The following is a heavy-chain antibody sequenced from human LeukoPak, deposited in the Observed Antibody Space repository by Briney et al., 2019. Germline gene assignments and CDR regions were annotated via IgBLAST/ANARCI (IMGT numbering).Heavy chain of an antibody. D-gene: IGHD6-19*01. CDR1: GFTFSSYE. Sequence: GGSLRLSCTASGFTFSSYEMNWVRQAPGKGLEWLSYISDGDSTIYYADSVKGRFSISRDNARKSLYLQMNSLRVEDTAVYYCAGDGGWGLYFDYWGQGTVVTVSS. J-gene: IGHJ4*02. CDR2: ISDGDSTI. CDR3: AGDGGWGLYFDY. V-gene: IGHV3-48*03.